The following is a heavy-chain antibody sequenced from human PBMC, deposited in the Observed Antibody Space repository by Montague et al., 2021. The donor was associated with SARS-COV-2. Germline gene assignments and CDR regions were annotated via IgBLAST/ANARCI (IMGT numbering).Heavy chain of an antibody. CDR2: TFYRSQWHT. CDR3: ARDGDYGGTWYSFLQN. V-gene: IGHV6-1*01. CDR1: GDSVSSDTAA. J-gene: IGHJ1*01. D-gene: IGHD4-17*01. Sequence: CAISGDSVSSDTAAWHWIRQSPSMDLEWLGRTFYRSQWHTDSAASVRSRISFSGDISKNQFSLHLNSVTPEDTAIYYCARDGDYGGTWYSFLQNWGQGTLVTVSS.